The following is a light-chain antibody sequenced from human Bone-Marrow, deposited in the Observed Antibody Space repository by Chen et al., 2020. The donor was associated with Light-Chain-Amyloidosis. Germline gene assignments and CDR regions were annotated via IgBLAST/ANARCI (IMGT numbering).Light chain of an antibody. CDR1: NIGSTS. V-gene: IGLV3-21*02. J-gene: IGLJ3*02. CDR3: QVWDRSSDRPV. CDR2: DDS. Sequence: SYVLTQPSSVSVGPGQRATRACGGKNIGSTSVHWYQPTPGQAPLLDVYDDSDRPSGIPERLSGSNSGNTATLTISRVEAGDEADYYCQVWDRSSDRPVFGGGTKLTVL.